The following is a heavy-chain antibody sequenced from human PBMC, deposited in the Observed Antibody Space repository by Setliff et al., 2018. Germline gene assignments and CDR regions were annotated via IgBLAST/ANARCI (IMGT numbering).Heavy chain of an antibody. CDR3: CQDYSMAITVGYFQP. V-gene: IGHV3-30*02. CDR2: IRYNGNNK. D-gene: IGHD1-20*01. J-gene: IGHJ1*01. CDR1: GFTYNNCW. Sequence: QPGGSLRLSCGASGFTYNNCWVSWVRKAPGKGLELLAFIRYNGNNKYYVDSVKGRFTISRDNSKNTLYLAMNSLRAEDTAVYYCCQDYSMAITVGYFQPWCHGALVAVSS.